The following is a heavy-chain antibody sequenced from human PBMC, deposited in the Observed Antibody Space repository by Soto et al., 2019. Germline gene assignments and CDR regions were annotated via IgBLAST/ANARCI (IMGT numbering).Heavy chain of an antibody. V-gene: IGHV4-59*01. Sequence: SETLSLTCSVSGGSISGSYWSWIRQSPWKGLEWLGYVYYTGSTNYSPSLRSRVSISVDTSKNEFSLRLSSVTAADTAVYFCARSVAVPGAHIDYWGQGTQVTVSS. D-gene: IGHD6-19*01. J-gene: IGHJ4*02. CDR3: ARSVAVPGAHIDY. CDR1: GGSISGSY. CDR2: VYYTGST.